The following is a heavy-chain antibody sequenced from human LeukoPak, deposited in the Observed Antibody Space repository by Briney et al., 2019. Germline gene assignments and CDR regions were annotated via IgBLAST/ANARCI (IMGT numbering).Heavy chain of an antibody. Sequence: GGSLRLSCAASGFIFSTYGMHWVRQAPGKGLGWVTFIQYDGGNKYYADSVKGRFTISRDNSKNTLYLQMNSLRAEDTAVYYCAKDKGAAAGMIDYWGQGTLVTVSS. V-gene: IGHV3-30*02. D-gene: IGHD6-13*01. CDR1: GFIFSTYG. CDR2: IQYDGGNK. CDR3: AKDKGAAAGMIDY. J-gene: IGHJ4*02.